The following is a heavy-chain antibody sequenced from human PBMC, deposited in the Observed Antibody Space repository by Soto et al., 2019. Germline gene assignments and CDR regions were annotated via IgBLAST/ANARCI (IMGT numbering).Heavy chain of an antibody. CDR1: NVSISSGAYY. J-gene: IGHJ3*02. Sequence: SETLSLTCTVSNVSISSGAYYWRLIRQHPGKGLEWIGYIYYSGNTYYNPSLKRRVSISVDASKSLFSLKLNSVTAADTARYFCARFISAAPFFTFDIWGRGTMVT. D-gene: IGHD6-13*01. CDR3: ARFISAAPFFTFDI. V-gene: IGHV4-31*03. CDR2: IYYSGNT.